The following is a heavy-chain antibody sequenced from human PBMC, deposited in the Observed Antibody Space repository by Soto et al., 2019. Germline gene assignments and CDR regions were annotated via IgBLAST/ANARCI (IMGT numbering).Heavy chain of an antibody. CDR1: GGSISSSSYY. Sequence: SETLSLTCTVSGGSISSSSYYWGWIRQPPGKGLEWIGSIYYSGSTYYNPSLKSRVTISVDTSKNQFSLKLSSVTAADTAVYYCARHVSVVVVPAASLNWFDPWGQGTLVTVSS. CDR2: IYYSGST. V-gene: IGHV4-39*01. D-gene: IGHD2-2*01. J-gene: IGHJ5*02. CDR3: ARHVSVVVVPAASLNWFDP.